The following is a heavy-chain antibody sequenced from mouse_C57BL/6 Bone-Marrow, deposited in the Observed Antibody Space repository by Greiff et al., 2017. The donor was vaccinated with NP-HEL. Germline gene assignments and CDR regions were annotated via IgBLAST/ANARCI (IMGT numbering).Heavy chain of an antibody. J-gene: IGHJ4*01. CDR1: GFSLTSYG. D-gene: IGHD1-1*01. CDR2: IWSGGST. CDR3: ASITTVRGYAMDY. V-gene: IGHV2-2*01. Sequence: QVQLKESGPGLVQPSQSLSITCTVSGFSLTSYGVHWVRQSPGKGLEWLGVIWSGGSTDYNAAFISRLSISKDNSKSQVFFKMNSLQADDTAIYYCASITTVRGYAMDYWGQGTSVTVSS.